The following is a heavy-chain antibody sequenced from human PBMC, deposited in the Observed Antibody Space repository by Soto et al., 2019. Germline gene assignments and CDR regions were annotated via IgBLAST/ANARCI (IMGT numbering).Heavy chain of an antibody. V-gene: IGHV3-53*01. CDR2: IYSGGST. CDR1: GFTVTINY. D-gene: IGHD5-12*01. J-gene: IGHJ4*02. Sequence: EVQVVESGGGLIQPGGSLRLSCAVSGFTVTINYMSWVRQAPEKGLEWVSVIYSGGSTYYAHSVKGRFTISRDTSKNTVYLQMNSLRGEDTAVYYCHGYGYWGQGTLVTVSS. CDR3: HGYGY.